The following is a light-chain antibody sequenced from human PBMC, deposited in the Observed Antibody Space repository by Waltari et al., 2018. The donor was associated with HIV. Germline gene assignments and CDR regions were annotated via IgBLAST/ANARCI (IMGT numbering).Light chain of an antibody. CDR2: KDR. V-gene: IGLV3-25*03. CDR1: ALPKQY. J-gene: IGLJ3*02. Sequence: SYELTQPPSVSVYPGQTARITCSGDALPKQYAYWYQQKAGQAPVLVIYKDRERPSGIPERFSGSSSGTTVTLTISGVQAEDEADYYCESADSSLWVFGGGTKLTVL. CDR3: ESADSSLWV.